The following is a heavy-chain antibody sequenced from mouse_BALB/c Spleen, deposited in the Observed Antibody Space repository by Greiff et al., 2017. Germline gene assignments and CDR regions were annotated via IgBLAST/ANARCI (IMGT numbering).Heavy chain of an antibody. CDR3: AREGNYEAIDY. D-gene: IGHD2-1*01. CDR1: GFTFTDYY. J-gene: IGHJ4*01. Sequence: EVQGVESGGGLVQPGGSLRLSCATSGFTFTDYYMSWVRQPPGKALEWLGFIRNKANGYTTEYSASVKGRFTISRDNSQSILYLQMNTLRAEDSATYYCAREGNYEAIDYWGQGTSVTVSS. V-gene: IGHV7-3*02. CDR2: IRNKANGYTT.